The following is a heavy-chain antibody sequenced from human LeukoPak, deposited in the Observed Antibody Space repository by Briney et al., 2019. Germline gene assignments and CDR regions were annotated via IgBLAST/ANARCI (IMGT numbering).Heavy chain of an antibody. J-gene: IGHJ6*03. CDR1: GGTFSSYA. CDR3: ARGPYDYVWGSYRNEYYYYMDV. V-gene: IGHV1-69*06. CDR2: IIPIFGTA. D-gene: IGHD3-16*02. Sequence: SVKVSCKASGGTFSSYAISWVRQAPGHGLEWMGGIIPIFGTANSAQKFQVRVTITADKSTSTAYMKLISPRSEDTAVYYCARGPYDYVWGSYRNEYYYYMDVWGKGTTVTVSS.